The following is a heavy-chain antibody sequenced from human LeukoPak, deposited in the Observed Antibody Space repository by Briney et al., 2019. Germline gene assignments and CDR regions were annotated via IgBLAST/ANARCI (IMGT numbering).Heavy chain of an antibody. Sequence: SETLSLTCAVYGGSFSGYYWSWLRQPPGKGLEWIGEINRSGSTNYNPSLKSRVTISVDTSKNQFSLKLSSVTAADTAVYYCARGWDYGDYLDYFDYWGQGTLVTVSS. CDR3: ARGWDYGDYLDYFDY. CDR2: INRSGST. CDR1: GGSFSGYY. J-gene: IGHJ4*02. V-gene: IGHV4-34*01. D-gene: IGHD4-17*01.